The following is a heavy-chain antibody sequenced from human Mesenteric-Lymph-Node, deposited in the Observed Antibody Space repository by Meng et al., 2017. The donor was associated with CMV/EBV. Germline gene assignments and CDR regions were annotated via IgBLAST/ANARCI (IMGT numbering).Heavy chain of an antibody. Sequence: GESLKISCVASGFTFSSYAMSWVRQAPGKGLEWVSSISRSSYYTYYADSVKGRFTISRDNAKNSLYLQMNSLGAEDTAVYYCARRVVVPAAPYYFDSWGQGTLVTVSS. CDR2: ISRSSYYT. CDR1: GFTFSSYA. V-gene: IGHV3-21*01. D-gene: IGHD2-2*01. J-gene: IGHJ4*02. CDR3: ARRVVVPAAPYYFDS.